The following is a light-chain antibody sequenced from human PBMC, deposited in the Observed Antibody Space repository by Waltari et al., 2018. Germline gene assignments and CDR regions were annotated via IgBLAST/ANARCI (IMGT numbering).Light chain of an antibody. CDR2: GAS. V-gene: IGKV1-13*02. Sequence: AIQVTQSQSSPSASVCDRVTITCRASQDLDDWLAWYQQKPGKAPNLLIYGASVLESGVPSRFSGSGSGTDFTLTISSLQPEDFATYYCQQLHSYPRAFGGGTKVESK. J-gene: IGKJ4*01. CDR3: QQLHSYPRA. CDR1: QDLDDW.